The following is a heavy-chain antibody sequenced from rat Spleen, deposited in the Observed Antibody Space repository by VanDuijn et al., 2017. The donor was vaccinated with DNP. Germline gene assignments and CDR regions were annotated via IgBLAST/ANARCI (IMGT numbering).Heavy chain of an antibody. D-gene: IGHD1-2*01. Sequence: QVQLKESGPGLVQPSETLSLTCTVSGFSLTSYSVSWVRQPSGKGPEWMGRMWYDGDTAYNSALKSRLSISRDTSKNQVFLKMNSLQTDDTAMYFCARWHLYLSYFDYWGQGVMVTVSS. CDR3: ARWHLYLSYFDY. CDR1: GFSLTSYS. J-gene: IGHJ2*01. V-gene: IGHV2-34*01. CDR2: MWYDGDT.